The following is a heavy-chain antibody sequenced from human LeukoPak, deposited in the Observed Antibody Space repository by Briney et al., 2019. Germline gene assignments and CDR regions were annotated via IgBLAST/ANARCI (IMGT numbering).Heavy chain of an antibody. J-gene: IGHJ4*02. CDR2: ISYDGSNK. V-gene: IGHV3-30-3*01. CDR1: GFTFSSYA. D-gene: IGHD7-27*01. CDR3: ARGWGSKDY. Sequence: GGSLRLSCAASGFTFSSYAMHWVRQAPGKGLEWVAVISYDGSNKYYADSVKGRFTISRDNSKNTLYLQMNSLRAEDTAVYYCARGWGSKDYWGQGTLVTVSS.